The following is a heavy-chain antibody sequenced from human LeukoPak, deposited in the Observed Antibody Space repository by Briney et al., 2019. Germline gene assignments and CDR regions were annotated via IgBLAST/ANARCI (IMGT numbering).Heavy chain of an antibody. CDR1: GFTFSSYA. Sequence: GGSLTLSCAGSGFTFSSYAMSWVRQAPGKGLEWVSVIYSGGSTYYADSVKGRFTISRDNSKNTLYLQMNSLRAEDTAVYYCARERIKGATVTVDYWGQGTLVTVSP. CDR2: IYSGGST. V-gene: IGHV3-53*01. CDR3: ARERIKGATVTVDY. J-gene: IGHJ4*02. D-gene: IGHD4-17*01.